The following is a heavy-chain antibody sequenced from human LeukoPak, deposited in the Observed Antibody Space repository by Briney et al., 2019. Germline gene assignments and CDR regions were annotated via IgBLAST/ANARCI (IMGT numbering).Heavy chain of an antibody. J-gene: IGHJ4*02. V-gene: IGHV1-2*02. D-gene: IGHD6-13*01. CDR1: GYTFTSYG. Sequence: GASVKVSCKASGYTFTSYGISWVRQAPGQGLEWMGWINPNSGGTNYAQKFQGRVTMTRDTSISTAYMELSRLRSDDTAVYYCARDYIAAAGTDSDYWGQGTLVTVSS. CDR2: INPNSGGT. CDR3: ARDYIAAAGTDSDY.